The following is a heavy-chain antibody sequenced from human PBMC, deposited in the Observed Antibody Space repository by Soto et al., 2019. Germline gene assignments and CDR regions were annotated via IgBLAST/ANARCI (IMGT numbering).Heavy chain of an antibody. V-gene: IGHV3-33*01. D-gene: IGHD6-13*01. CDR3: ARGGSLIAAAGSRRNYYGMDV. CDR2: IWYDGSNK. J-gene: IGHJ6*02. Sequence: QVQLVESGGGVVQPGRSLRLSCAASGFTFSSYGMHWVRQAPGKGLEWVAVIWYDGSNKYYADSVKGRFTISRDNSKNTLYLQMNSLRAEDTAVYYCARGGSLIAAAGSRRNYYGMDVWGQGTTVTVSS. CDR1: GFTFSSYG.